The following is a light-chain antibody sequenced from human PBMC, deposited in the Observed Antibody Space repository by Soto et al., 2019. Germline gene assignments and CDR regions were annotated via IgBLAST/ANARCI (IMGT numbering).Light chain of an antibody. J-gene: IGKJ3*01. Sequence: EIVMTQSPATLSVSPGERATLSCRASQIISSNLAWFQQKPGQAPRLLIYGASTRAAGFPVRFSGSGSGTEFTLTISSLQSEDIAVYYCQQYNIWPLTFGPGTKVDI. V-gene: IGKV3-15*01. CDR3: QQYNIWPLT. CDR1: QIISSN. CDR2: GAS.